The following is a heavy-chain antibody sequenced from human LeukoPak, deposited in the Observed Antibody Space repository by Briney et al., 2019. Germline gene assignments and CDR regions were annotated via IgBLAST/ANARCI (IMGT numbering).Heavy chain of an antibody. Sequence: SENLSLTCTVSGGTIINYYWTWIRQPAGKGLEWIGRIYTSGSTNYNPSLKSRVTMSVDTSKNQFSLKLSSVTAADTAVYYCARDSRHIAGSGPSNWFDPWGQGTLVTVSS. J-gene: IGHJ5*02. CDR2: IYTSGST. D-gene: IGHD5-12*01. CDR1: GGTIINYY. CDR3: ARDSRHIAGSGPSNWFDP. V-gene: IGHV4-4*07.